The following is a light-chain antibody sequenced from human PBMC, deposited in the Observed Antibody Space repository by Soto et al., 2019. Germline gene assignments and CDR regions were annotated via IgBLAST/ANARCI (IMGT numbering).Light chain of an antibody. V-gene: IGKV3-20*01. CDR1: QSVRSSH. CDR2: GTS. J-gene: IGKJ4*01. Sequence: EIVLTQSPGTLSLSNGERATLSCRASQSVRSSHLAWYQQMPGQAPRLLIYGTSNRATGIPDRFSGSGSGTDFTLTISRLEPEDFAVYYCQQYSSSPLTFGGGTKVDIK. CDR3: QQYSSSPLT.